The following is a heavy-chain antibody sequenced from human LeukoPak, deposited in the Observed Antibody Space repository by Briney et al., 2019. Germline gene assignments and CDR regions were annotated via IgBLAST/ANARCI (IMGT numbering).Heavy chain of an antibody. CDR3: VRGYSYGFDI. CDR2: ISWNSGTI. Sequence: GRSLRLSCAASGSTFDDYAMHWVRQGPGKGLEWVSGISWNSGTIGYADSVRGRFTISRDNAKNSLYLQMNSLRPEDTALYYRVRGYSYGFDIWGQGTTVTVSS. D-gene: IGHD5-18*01. CDR1: GSTFDDYA. J-gene: IGHJ3*02. V-gene: IGHV3-9*01.